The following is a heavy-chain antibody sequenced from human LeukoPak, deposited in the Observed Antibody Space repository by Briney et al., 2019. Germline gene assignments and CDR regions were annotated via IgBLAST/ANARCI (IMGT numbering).Heavy chain of an antibody. D-gene: IGHD1-26*01. V-gene: IGHV4-4*07. J-gene: IGHJ3*02. Sequence: SETLSLTCTVSGGSISSYYWNWIRQTAGKGLEWIGRIYTSGSTNYNPSLKSRVTMSVDTSKNQFSLRLSSVTAADTAVYYCARDPKWELFDAFDIWGQGTMVTVSS. CDR2: IYTSGST. CDR3: ARDPKWELFDAFDI. CDR1: GGSISSYY.